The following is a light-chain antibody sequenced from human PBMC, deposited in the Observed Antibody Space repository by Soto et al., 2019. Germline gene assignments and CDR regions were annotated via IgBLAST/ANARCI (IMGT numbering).Light chain of an antibody. CDR2: DVS. CDR1: SSDVGGYNY. V-gene: IGLV2-11*01. CDR3: FSYAGSYTFYV. Sequence: QSALTQPRSVSGSPGQSVTISCTGTSSDVGGYNYVSWYQQHPGKATKLMIYDVSKRPSGVPDRFSGSKSGNTASLTISGLQAEDEADYYCFSYAGSYTFYVFGTGTKVTVL. J-gene: IGLJ1*01.